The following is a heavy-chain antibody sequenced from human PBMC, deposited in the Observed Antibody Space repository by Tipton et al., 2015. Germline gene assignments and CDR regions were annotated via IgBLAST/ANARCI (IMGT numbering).Heavy chain of an antibody. D-gene: IGHD3-3*01. V-gene: IGHV4-31*11. CDR2: IYYSGST. J-gene: IGHJ4*02. CDR1: GGSFSGYY. CDR3: AREANFWSGYFDY. Sequence: TLSLTCAVYGGSFSGYYWSWIRQHPGKGLEWIGYIYYSGSTYYNPSLKSRVTISVDTSKNQFSLKLSSVTAADTAVYFCAREANFWSGYFDYWGQGTLVTVSS.